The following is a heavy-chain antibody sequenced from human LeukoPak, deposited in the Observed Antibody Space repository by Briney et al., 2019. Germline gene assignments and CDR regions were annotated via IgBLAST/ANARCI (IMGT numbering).Heavy chain of an antibody. Sequence: SGGSLRLSCAASGFTFSSYWMHWVRQAPGKGLVWVSRINSDGSSTSYADSVKGRFTISRDNAKNTLYLQMNSLRAEDTAVYYCARDLSGIAGYTYGRGIDYWGQGTLVTVSP. V-gene: IGHV3-74*01. CDR1: GFTFSSYW. CDR3: ARDLSGIAGYTYGRGIDY. J-gene: IGHJ4*02. CDR2: INSDGSST. D-gene: IGHD5-18*01.